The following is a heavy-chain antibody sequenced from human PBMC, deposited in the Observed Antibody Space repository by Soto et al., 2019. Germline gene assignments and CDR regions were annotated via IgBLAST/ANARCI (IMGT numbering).Heavy chain of an antibody. Sequence: PGGSLRLSCAVSGFTFSSHAMHWVRQAPGKGLEWVAFILSDGNNKYYADSVKGRFTTSRDNSKNTMYLQMNSLRAEDTALYYCAKARYCISSSYYDGMDVWGQGTTVTVSS. CDR1: GFTFSSHA. J-gene: IGHJ6*02. CDR3: AKARYCISSSYYDGMDV. V-gene: IGHV3-30-3*01. D-gene: IGHD2-2*01. CDR2: ILSDGNNK.